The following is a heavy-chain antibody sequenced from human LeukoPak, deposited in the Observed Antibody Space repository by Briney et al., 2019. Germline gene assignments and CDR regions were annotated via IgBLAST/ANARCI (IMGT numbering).Heavy chain of an antibody. CDR1: GYTFTGYY. J-gene: IGHJ3*02. V-gene: IGHV1-2*02. Sequence: ASVKVSCKASGYTFTGYYMHWVRQAPGQGLEWMGWINPNSGGTNYAQKFQGRVTMTRDTSISTAYMELSRLRSDDTAVYYCATGICGGDSYLGFAAFDIWGQGTMVTVSS. CDR2: INPNSGGT. CDR3: ATGICGGDSYLGFAAFDI. D-gene: IGHD2-21*02.